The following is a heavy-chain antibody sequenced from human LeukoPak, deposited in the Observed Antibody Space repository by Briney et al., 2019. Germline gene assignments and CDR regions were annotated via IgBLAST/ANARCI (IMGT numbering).Heavy chain of an antibody. CDR2: INQDGGTT. CDR1: GFTFSSLW. V-gene: IGHV3-7*01. Sequence: GGSLRLCCAASGFTFSSLWMSWVRQAPGRGPEWVANINQDGGTTYYVASVKGRFTISRDNAKNSLSLQMSSLRAEDTAVYYCTKDRQGPNQYHMDVWGKGTTVTVSS. CDR3: TKDRQGPNQYHMDV. J-gene: IGHJ6*03.